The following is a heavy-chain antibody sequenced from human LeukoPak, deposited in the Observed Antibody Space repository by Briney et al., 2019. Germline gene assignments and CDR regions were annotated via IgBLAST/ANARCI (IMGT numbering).Heavy chain of an antibody. D-gene: IGHD6-6*01. CDR1: GGSFSGYY. Sequence: SETLSLTCAVYGGSFSGYYWSWIRRPPGKGLEWIGEINHSGSTNYNPSLKSRVTISVDTSKNQFSLKLSSVTAADTAVYYCATLKRIAARPLPSDYWGQGTLVTVSS. CDR2: INHSGST. J-gene: IGHJ4*02. V-gene: IGHV4-34*01. CDR3: ATLKRIAARPLPSDY.